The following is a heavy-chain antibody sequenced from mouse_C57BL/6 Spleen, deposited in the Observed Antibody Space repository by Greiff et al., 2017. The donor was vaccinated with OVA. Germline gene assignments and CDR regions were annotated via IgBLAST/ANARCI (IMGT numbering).Heavy chain of an antibody. CDR2: IYPRSGNT. V-gene: IGHV1-81*01. D-gene: IGHD1-1*01. CDR1: GYTFTSYG. Sequence: QVQLQQSGAELARPGASVKLSCKASGYTFTSYGISWVKQRTGQGLEWIGEIYPRSGNTYYNEKFKGKATLTADKSSSTAYMELRSLTSEDSAVYFWARGAGDYGSSYSWYFDVWGTGTTVTVSS. J-gene: IGHJ1*03. CDR3: ARGAGDYGSSYSWYFDV.